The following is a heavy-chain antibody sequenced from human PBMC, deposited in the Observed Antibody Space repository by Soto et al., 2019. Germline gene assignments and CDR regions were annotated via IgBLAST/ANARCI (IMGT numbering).Heavy chain of an antibody. V-gene: IGHV3-30*18. Sequence: QVQLVESGGGMVQPGRSLRLSCAASGFTFSSYGMHWVRQAPAKGLEWVAVISYDGSNKYYADSVKGRFTISRDNSKNMLSLQMNSLRAEDTAVYYCAKILQLGDYAHYYYGMDVWGQGTTVTVSS. J-gene: IGHJ6*02. CDR1: GFTFSSYG. D-gene: IGHD4-17*01. CDR2: ISYDGSNK. CDR3: AKILQLGDYAHYYYGMDV.